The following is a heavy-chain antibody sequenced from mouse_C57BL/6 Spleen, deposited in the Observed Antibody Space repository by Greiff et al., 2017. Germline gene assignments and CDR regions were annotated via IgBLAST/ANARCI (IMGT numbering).Heavy chain of an antibody. Sequence: VKLQQPGAELVRPGSSVKLSCKASGYTFTSYWMHWVKQRPIQGLEWIGNIDPSDSETHYNQKFKDKATLTVDKSSSTAYMQLSSLTSEDSAVYYCARGRIYYDLYYFDYWGQGTTLTVSS. CDR3: ARGRIYYDLYYFDY. D-gene: IGHD2-4*01. J-gene: IGHJ2*01. V-gene: IGHV1-52*01. CDR1: GYTFTSYW. CDR2: IDPSDSET.